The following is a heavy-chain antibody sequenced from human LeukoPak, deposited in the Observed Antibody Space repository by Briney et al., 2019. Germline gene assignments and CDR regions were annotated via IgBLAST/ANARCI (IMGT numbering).Heavy chain of an antibody. D-gene: IGHD2-2*01. CDR2: IYYSGST. J-gene: IGHJ3*02. CDR3: PRAGYCSSPSCYGGAFDI. V-gene: IGHV4-59*01. CDR1: GGSISSYY. Sequence: SETLSLTCTVSGGSISSYYWSWIRQPPGKGLEWIGYIYYSGSTNYNPSLKSRVTISVDTSKNQFSLKLSSVTAADTAVYYCPRAGYCSSPSCYGGAFDIWGPGKMVTVSS.